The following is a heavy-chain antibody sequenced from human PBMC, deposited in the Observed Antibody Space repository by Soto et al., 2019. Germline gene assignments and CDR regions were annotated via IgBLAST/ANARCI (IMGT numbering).Heavy chain of an antibody. CDR1: GYTFTSYY. Sequence: ASVKVSCKASGYTFTSYYMHWVRQAPGQGLEWMGIINPSGGSTSYAQKFQGRVTMTRDTSTSTVHMELSSLRSEDTAVYYCARVSGYSSGWYFGFDYWGQGTRVTVSS. V-gene: IGHV1-46*03. D-gene: IGHD6-19*01. CDR2: INPSGGST. J-gene: IGHJ4*02. CDR3: ARVSGYSSGWYFGFDY.